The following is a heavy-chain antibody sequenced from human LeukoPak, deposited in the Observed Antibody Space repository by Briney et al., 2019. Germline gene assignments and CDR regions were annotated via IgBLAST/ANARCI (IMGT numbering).Heavy chain of an antibody. V-gene: IGHV1-69*05. CDR1: GGTFSSYA. D-gene: IGHD1-26*01. J-gene: IGHJ3*02. CDR3: ARPIVGATLDAFDI. Sequence: GASVKVSCKASGGTFSSYAITWVRQAPGQGLEWMGRIIPIFGTANYAQKFQGRVTITTDESTSTAYMELSSLRSEDTAVYYCARPIVGATLDAFDIWGQGTMVTVSS. CDR2: IIPIFGTA.